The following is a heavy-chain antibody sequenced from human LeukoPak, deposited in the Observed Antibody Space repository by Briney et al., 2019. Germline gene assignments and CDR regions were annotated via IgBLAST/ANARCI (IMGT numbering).Heavy chain of an antibody. J-gene: IGHJ3*02. Sequence: PGGSLRLSCEASGFTFSSYEMNWVRQAPGKGLEWVSYIGNSGSTIYYADSVKGRFTISRDNSKNTLYLQMNSLRAEDTAVYYCAKRAPRNAFDIWGQGTMVTVSS. V-gene: IGHV3-48*03. CDR3: AKRAPRNAFDI. CDR1: GFTFSSYE. CDR2: IGNSGSTI.